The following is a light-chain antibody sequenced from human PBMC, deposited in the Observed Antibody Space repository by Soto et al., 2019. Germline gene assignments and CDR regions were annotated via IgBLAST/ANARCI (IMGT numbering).Light chain of an antibody. Sequence: QSALTQPASVYGSPGQSITISCTGTSSDVGGYNYVSWYQHHPGKAPKLMIYEVSSRPSGVSNRFFGSKSGNTASLTISGLQTEDEADYFCSSYRTKSSVVFGGGTKLTV. CDR1: SSDVGGYNY. V-gene: IGLV2-14*01. CDR3: SSYRTKSSVV. J-gene: IGLJ2*01. CDR2: EVS.